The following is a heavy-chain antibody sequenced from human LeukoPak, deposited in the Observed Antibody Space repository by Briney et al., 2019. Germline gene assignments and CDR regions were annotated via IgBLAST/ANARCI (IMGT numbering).Heavy chain of an antibody. V-gene: IGHV3-30*02. CDR1: GFTFSHYG. Sequence: PGGSLRLSCVSSGFTFSHYGIHWVRQDPGKGLEWVSFIQTDGSTKYYSDSVKGRFTISRDNPKNTVYLQMNSLSTEDTAVYYCAIEISRLVIHAFDLWGQGTMVTVSS. CDR3: AIEISRLVIHAFDL. D-gene: IGHD3-9*01. J-gene: IGHJ3*01. CDR2: IQTDGSTK.